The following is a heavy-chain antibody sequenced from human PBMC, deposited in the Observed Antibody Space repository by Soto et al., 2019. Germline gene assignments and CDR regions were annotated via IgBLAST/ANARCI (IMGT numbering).Heavy chain of an antibody. CDR2: ISAGGGRT. CDR3: AGAAYDILTGYNFY. J-gene: IGHJ4*02. D-gene: IGHD3-9*01. CDR1: GFTISSYA. Sequence: GGSLRLSWAASGFTISSYAMGWVHQAPGKGLELVSTISAGGGRTYYADSVKGRFTISRDNSKNMLYLQMSSMRTEDTAVYYCAGAAYDILTGYNFYWGQGTLVTVSS. V-gene: IGHV3-23*01.